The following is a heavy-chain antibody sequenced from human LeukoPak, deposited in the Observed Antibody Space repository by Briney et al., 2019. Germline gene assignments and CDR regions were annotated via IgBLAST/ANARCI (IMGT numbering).Heavy chain of an antibody. CDR2: TYYSGST. D-gene: IGHD3-22*01. J-gene: IGHJ4*02. Sequence: PSETLSLTCSVSGGSISSTSYYWGWIRQPPGKGLEWIGSTYYSGSTYYNPSLKSRVTISVDTSKNQFSLKLSSVTAADTAVYYCARPGTEDSSGYFRFDYWGQGTLVTVSS. V-gene: IGHV4-39*01. CDR3: ARPGTEDSSGYFRFDY. CDR1: GGSISSTSYY.